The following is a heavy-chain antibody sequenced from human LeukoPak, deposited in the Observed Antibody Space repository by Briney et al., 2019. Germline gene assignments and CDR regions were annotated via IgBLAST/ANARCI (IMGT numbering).Heavy chain of an antibody. CDR1: GYTFTNYY. CDR2: INPGGANT. V-gene: IGHV1-46*01. D-gene: IGHD5-24*01. Sequence: ASVKVSCKASGYTFTNYYIHWVRQAPGQGLEWMGLINPGGANTNYAQNFQGRVTMTRDTSTSTFYMELSSLRSEDTAIYYCARIRDGYNDAYDIWSQGTVVTVPS. J-gene: IGHJ3*02. CDR3: ARIRDGYNDAYDI.